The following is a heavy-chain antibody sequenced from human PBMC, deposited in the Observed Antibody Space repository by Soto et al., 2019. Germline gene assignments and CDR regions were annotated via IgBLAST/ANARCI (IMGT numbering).Heavy chain of an antibody. CDR2: ISYDGSNK. CDR1: GFTFSSYG. J-gene: IGHJ4*02. CDR3: AKDYYGDPWYFDY. D-gene: IGHD4-17*01. Sequence: SLRLSCAASGFTFSSYGMHWVRQAPGKGLEWVAVISYDGSNKYYADSVKGRFTISRDNSKNTLYLQMNSLRAEDTAVYYCAKDYYGDPWYFDYWGQGTLVTVSS. V-gene: IGHV3-30*18.